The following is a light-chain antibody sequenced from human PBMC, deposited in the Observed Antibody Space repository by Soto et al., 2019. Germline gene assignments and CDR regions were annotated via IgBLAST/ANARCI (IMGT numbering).Light chain of an antibody. Sequence: AIQLTQSPSSLSASVGDRVTITCRASQGISSALAWFQQKPGKAPKLLIYSASSLESGVPSRFRGSGSGTEFSLTLSSLPPEDFATYFCQQFNSYPHTFGQGTRLEIK. V-gene: IGKV1-13*02. CDR3: QQFNSYPHT. J-gene: IGKJ5*01. CDR2: SAS. CDR1: QGISSA.